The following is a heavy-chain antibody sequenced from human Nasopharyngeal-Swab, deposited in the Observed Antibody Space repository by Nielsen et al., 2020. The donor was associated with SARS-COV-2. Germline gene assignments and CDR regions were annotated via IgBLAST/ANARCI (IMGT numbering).Heavy chain of an antibody. CDR1: GYSFTGYW. V-gene: IGHV5-51*01. J-gene: IGHJ4*02. CDR2: IYPGDSDT. CDR3: ARSAGDSLDYFDY. D-gene: IGHD3-16*01. Sequence: GASLKISCQGSGYSFTGYWIGWVRPMPGKGLEWMGIIYPGDSDTRYSPSFQGQVTISADQSISTAYLQWSSLKASDTAMYYCARSAGDSLDYFDYWGQGTLVTVS.